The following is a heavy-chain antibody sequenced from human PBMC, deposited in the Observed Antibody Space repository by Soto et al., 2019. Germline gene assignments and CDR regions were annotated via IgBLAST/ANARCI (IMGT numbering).Heavy chain of an antibody. V-gene: IGHV3-74*01. CDR3: ARDSSPPTGYGGNSPYYYYGMDV. CDR1: GFTFSSYW. J-gene: IGHJ6*02. CDR2: INSDGSST. Sequence: GGSLRLSCAASGFTFSSYWMHWVRQAPGKGLVWVSRINSDGSSTSYADSVKGRFTISRDNAKNTLYLQMNSLRAEDTAVYYCARDSSPPTGYGGNSPYYYYGMDVWGQGTTVTVSS. D-gene: IGHD4-17*01.